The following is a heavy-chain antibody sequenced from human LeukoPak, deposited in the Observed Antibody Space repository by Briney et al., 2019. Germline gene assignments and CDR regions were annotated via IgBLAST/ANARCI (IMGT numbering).Heavy chain of an antibody. CDR3: ARLLDNDGSGDPDTFDM. V-gene: IGHV4-59*11. Sequence: SETLSLTCTVSGGSMNGHFWTWIRQPPGKGLEWIAFIHYAGRIRYNPSLQSRATISLDRSESRFSLKLTSATAADSAVYYCARLLDNDGSGDPDTFDMWGQGTVVVVSS. CDR2: IHYAGRI. J-gene: IGHJ3*02. D-gene: IGHD3-22*01. CDR1: GGSMNGHF.